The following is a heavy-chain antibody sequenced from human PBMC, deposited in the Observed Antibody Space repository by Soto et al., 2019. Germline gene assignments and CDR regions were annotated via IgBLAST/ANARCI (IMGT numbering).Heavy chain of an antibody. CDR2: ISSSGSTI. CDR1: GFTFSSYE. J-gene: IGHJ5*02. V-gene: IGHV3-48*03. CDR3: AREVGYCSGGSCYSDPGAQQYNCFAP. Sequence: EVQLVESGGGLVQPGGSLRLSCAASGFTFSSYEMNWVRQAPGKGLEWVSYISSSGSTIYYADSVKGRFTISRDNAKNPLYRQMNCLRAEDTAVYYCAREVGYCSGGSCYSDPGAQQYNCFAPWGQGTLVTVSS. D-gene: IGHD2-15*01.